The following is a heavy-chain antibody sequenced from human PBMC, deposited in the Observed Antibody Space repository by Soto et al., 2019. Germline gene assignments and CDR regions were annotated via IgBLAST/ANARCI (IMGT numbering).Heavy chain of an antibody. Sequence: QVQLVQSGAEVKKPGASVKVSCKASGYTFTSYGISWVRQAPGQGREWMGWISAYNGNTNYEQKLQGRVTMTTDTSTNTAYMELRSLRSDDTAVYYCGSDVGYSSGWYPYSVFDYWGQGTLVTVSS. J-gene: IGHJ4*02. V-gene: IGHV1-18*01. D-gene: IGHD6-19*01. CDR2: ISAYNGNT. CDR1: GYTFTSYG. CDR3: GSDVGYSSGWYPYSVFDY.